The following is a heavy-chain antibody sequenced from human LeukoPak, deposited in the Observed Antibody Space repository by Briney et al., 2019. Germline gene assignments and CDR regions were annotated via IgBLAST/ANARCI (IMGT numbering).Heavy chain of an antibody. D-gene: IGHD6-13*01. CDR2: IWYDGSNK. J-gene: IGHJ5*02. CDR1: GFTFSSYG. V-gene: IGHV3-33*01. Sequence: GGSLRLSCAASGFTFSSYGMHWVRQAPGKGLEWVAVIWYDGSNKYYADSVKGRFTIPRDNSKNTLYLQMNSLRAEDTAAYYCARDRLPGIAAARGWFDPWGQGTLVTVSS. CDR3: ARDRLPGIAAARGWFDP.